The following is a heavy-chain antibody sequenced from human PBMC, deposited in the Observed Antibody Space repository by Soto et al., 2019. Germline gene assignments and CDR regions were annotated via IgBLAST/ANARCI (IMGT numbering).Heavy chain of an antibody. CDR3: VRDDSGLGLDY. V-gene: IGHV3-74*01. Sequence: EVQLVESGGGLVQPGGSLRLSCAASGFTFSTYWMHWVRQVPGKGPVWVSHINIDGSDTTYADAVKGRFTISRDNTKNTVYLQMNSLRAEDTAVYYCVRDDSGLGLDYWGLGTLVTVSS. D-gene: IGHD3-9*01. CDR1: GFTFSTYW. CDR2: INIDGSDT. J-gene: IGHJ4*02.